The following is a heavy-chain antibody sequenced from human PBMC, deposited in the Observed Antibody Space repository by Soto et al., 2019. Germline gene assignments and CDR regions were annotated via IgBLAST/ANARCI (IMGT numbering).Heavy chain of an antibody. V-gene: IGHV3-21*01. Sequence: GGSLRLSCVVSGFTFNNYGINWVRQAPGKGLEWVSTVSKSDYTYYSDSVKGRFTISRDNAKNSVSLQMNTLRAEDTAVYYCAREVSIIIPAVSDFWGQGTLVTVSS. J-gene: IGHJ4*02. CDR1: GFTFNNYG. D-gene: IGHD2-2*01. CDR3: AREVSIIIPAVSDF. CDR2: VSKSDYT.